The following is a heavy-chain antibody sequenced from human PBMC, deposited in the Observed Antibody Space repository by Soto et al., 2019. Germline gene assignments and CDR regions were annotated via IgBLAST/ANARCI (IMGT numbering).Heavy chain of an antibody. CDR1: GFTFSNYW. Sequence: EVQLVESGGGLVQPGGSLRLSCAASGFTFSNYWMYWVRQAPGKGLVWVSRVDNDGTDTTHADSVKGRFIISRDNADNTLYLQMNSLRAEDTAVYYCARGGLQHALDVWGQGSTVTVSS. D-gene: IGHD6-13*01. CDR3: ARGGLQHALDV. J-gene: IGHJ6*02. V-gene: IGHV3-74*03. CDR2: VDNDGTDT.